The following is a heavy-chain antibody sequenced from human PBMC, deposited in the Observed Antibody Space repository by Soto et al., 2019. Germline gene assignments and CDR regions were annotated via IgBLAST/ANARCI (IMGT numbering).Heavy chain of an antibody. CDR1: GFTFSSYG. CDR2: ISYDGSNK. J-gene: IGHJ4*02. CDR3: AKEYNSGYYYFDY. Sequence: PGGSLRLSCAASGFTFSSYGMHWVRQAPGKGLEWVALISYDGSNKYYADSVKGRFTISRDNSKNTLYLQINSLRAEDTAVYYCAKEYNSGYYYFDYWGQGTLVTVSS. V-gene: IGHV3-30*18. D-gene: IGHD6-19*01.